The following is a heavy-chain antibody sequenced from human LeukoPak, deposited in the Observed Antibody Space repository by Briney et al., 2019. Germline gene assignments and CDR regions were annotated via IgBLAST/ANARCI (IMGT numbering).Heavy chain of an antibody. D-gene: IGHD3-3*01. CDR1: GGSISSGDYY. CDR2: IYYSGST. J-gene: IGHJ4*02. V-gene: IGHV4-61*08. Sequence: SQTLSLTCTVSGGSISSGDYYWSWIRQPPGKGLEWIGYIYYSGSTNYNPSLKSRVTISVDTSKNQFSLKLSSVTAADTAVYYCARVATIFGLFDYWGQGTLVTVSS. CDR3: ARVATIFGLFDY.